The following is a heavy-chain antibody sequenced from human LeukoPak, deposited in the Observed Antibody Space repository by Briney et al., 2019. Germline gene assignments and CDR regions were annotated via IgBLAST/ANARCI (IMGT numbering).Heavy chain of an antibody. V-gene: IGHV3-48*03. CDR2: ISSSGSTI. J-gene: IGHJ6*04. CDR3: AELGITMIGGV. D-gene: IGHD3-10*02. Sequence: GGSLRLSCVVSGFSFSSYEMNWVRQAPGKGLEWVSYISSSGSTIYYADSVKGRFTSSRDNAKNSLYLQMNSLRAEDTAVYYCAELGITMIGGVWGKGTTVTISS. CDR1: GFSFSSYE.